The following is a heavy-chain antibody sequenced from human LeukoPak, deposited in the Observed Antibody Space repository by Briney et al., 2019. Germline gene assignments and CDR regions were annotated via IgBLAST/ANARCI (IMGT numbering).Heavy chain of an antibody. Sequence: TGGSLRLSCAASGFTLSSNYMSWVRQAPGKGLEWVSVIYSGGSTYYADSVKGRFTISRDNSKNTLYLQMNSLRAEDTAVYYCARDLSVGANGMDVWGQGTTVTVSS. CDR3: ARDLSVGANGMDV. D-gene: IGHD1-26*01. CDR2: IYSGGST. J-gene: IGHJ6*02. V-gene: IGHV3-53*01. CDR1: GFTLSSNY.